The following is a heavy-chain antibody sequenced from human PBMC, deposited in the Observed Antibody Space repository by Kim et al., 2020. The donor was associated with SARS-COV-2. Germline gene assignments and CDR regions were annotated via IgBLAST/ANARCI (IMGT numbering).Heavy chain of an antibody. CDR3: AHSIAARSFDDELSPYGMDV. CDR1: GGSISSSSYY. CDR2: IYYSGST. D-gene: IGHD6-6*01. V-gene: IGHV4-39*01. Sequence: SETLSLTCTVSGGSISSSSYYWGWIRQPPGKGLEWIGSIYYSGSTYYNPSLKSRVTISVDTSKNQFSLKLSSVTAADTAVYYCAHSIAARSFDDELSPYGMDVWGQGTTVTVSS. J-gene: IGHJ6*02.